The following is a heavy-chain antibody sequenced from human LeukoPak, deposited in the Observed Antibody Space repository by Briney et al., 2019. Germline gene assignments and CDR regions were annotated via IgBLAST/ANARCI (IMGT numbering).Heavy chain of an antibody. D-gene: IGHD2-2*01. Sequence: QTGGSLRLSCAASGFTFSNYWMHWARHAPGKGLVWVSRINSDGSSTTYADSLKGRFTISRDNAKNSLYLQMNSLRAEDTAVYYCARGSCSSTSCPPRWFDPWGQGTLVTVSS. J-gene: IGHJ5*02. V-gene: IGHV3-74*01. CDR2: INSDGSST. CDR3: ARGSCSSTSCPPRWFDP. CDR1: GFTFSNYW.